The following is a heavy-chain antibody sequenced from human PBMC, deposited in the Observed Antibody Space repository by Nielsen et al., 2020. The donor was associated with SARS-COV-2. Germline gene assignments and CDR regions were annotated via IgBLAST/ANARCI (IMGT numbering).Heavy chain of an antibody. CDR3: ARGPLTYYYGSGSYPNWFDP. V-gene: IGHV4-39*07. J-gene: IGHJ5*02. CDR2: IYYSGST. Sequence: WIRQPPGKGLEWIGSIYYSGSTNYNPSLKSRVTISVDTSKNQFSLKLSSVTAADTAVYYCARGPLTYYYGSGSYPNWFDPWGQGTLVTVSS. D-gene: IGHD3-10*01.